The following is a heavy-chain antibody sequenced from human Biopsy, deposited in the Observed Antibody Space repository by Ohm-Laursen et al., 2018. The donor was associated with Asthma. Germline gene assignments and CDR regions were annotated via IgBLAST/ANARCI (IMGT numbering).Heavy chain of an antibody. J-gene: IGHJ4*02. D-gene: IGHD3-10*01. Sequence: SLRLSCTASGFSFSNYGMHWVRQAPGKGLEWVSYITGSGSTIYYADSVKGRFTLSRDNAKNSLYLHMHSLRAEDTAVYFCAKDRVRINSAYYFDYWGQGTLVTVSS. CDR3: AKDRVRINSAYYFDY. CDR1: GFSFSNYG. CDR2: ITGSGSTI. V-gene: IGHV3-48*01.